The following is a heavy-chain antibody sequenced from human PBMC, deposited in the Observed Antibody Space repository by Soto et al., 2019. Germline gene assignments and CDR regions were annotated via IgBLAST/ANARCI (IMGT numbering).Heavy chain of an antibody. Sequence: QVQLQESGPGLVKPSETLSLTCTVSGGSVSSGDFYWSWLRQPPGNGLELLGCISSRGKTDYTPSLKSRVRISVDTSKNQFSLRLTSVTAADTAVYYCAIRTYGLGLYSWGRGALVTVSS. CDR3: AIRTYGLGLYS. D-gene: IGHD3-10*01. J-gene: IGHJ4*02. CDR2: ISSRGKT. V-gene: IGHV4-61*08. CDR1: GGSVSSGDFY.